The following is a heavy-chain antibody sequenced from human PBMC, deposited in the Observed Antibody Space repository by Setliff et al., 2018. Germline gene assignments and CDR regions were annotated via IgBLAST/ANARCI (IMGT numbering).Heavy chain of an antibody. Sequence: SETLSLTCTVSGGSLSGSLRGYAVFWGWIRQSPGKELEWIGSAYYNGDSYYNPSLKSRVTMSVDTSRNQFSLHLISVTAAYTAVYYCARHVGTRSRGYNYYYYFMDVWGKGTTVTV. CDR3: ARHVGTRSRGYNYYYYFMDV. CDR1: GGSLSGSLRGYAVF. J-gene: IGHJ6*03. V-gene: IGHV4-39*01. D-gene: IGHD3-10*01. CDR2: AYYNGDS.